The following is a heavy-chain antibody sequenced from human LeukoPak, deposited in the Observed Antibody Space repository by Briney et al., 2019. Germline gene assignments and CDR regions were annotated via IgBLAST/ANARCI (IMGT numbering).Heavy chain of an antibody. Sequence: GGSLRLSCAASGFTFSSYEMNWLRQAPGKGLVWVSYISSSGSTIYYADSVKGRFTISRDNAKNSLYLQMNSLRAEDTAVYYCARVLWFGELFLDYWGQGTLVTVSS. CDR3: ARVLWFGELFLDY. CDR1: GFTFSSYE. J-gene: IGHJ4*02. D-gene: IGHD3-10*01. V-gene: IGHV3-48*03. CDR2: ISSSGSTI.